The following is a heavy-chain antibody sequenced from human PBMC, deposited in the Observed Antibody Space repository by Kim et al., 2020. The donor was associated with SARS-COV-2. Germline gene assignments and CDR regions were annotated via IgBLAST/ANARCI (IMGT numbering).Heavy chain of an antibody. CDR3: AKGSTVTTLAVLDY. D-gene: IGHD4-17*01. Sequence: GGSLRLSCAASGFTFSSYGMHWVRQAPGKGLEWVAVISYDGSNKYYADSVKGRFTISRDNSKNTLYLQMNSLRAEDTAVYYCAKGSTVTTLAVLDYWGQGTLVTVSS. CDR2: ISYDGSNK. J-gene: IGHJ4*02. CDR1: GFTFSSYG. V-gene: IGHV3-30*18.